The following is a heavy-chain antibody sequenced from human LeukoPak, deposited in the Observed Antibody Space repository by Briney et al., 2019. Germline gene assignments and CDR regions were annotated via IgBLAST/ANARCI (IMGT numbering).Heavy chain of an antibody. D-gene: IGHD1-26*01. CDR3: ARGLAQGDSWTLLGY. CDR1: GYTFTNYD. Sequence: ASVKVSCKASGYTFTNYDIIWVRQATGQGLEWMGWMNPNNGNTGLAQKLQGRVTMTRRISMSTPYMELSSLRSEDTAVYYCARGLAQGDSWTLLGYWGQGTLVTVSS. J-gene: IGHJ4*02. V-gene: IGHV1-8*01. CDR2: MNPNNGNT.